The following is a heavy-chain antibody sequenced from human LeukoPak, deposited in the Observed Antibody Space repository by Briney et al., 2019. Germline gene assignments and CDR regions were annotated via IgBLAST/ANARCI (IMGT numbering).Heavy chain of an antibody. Sequence: AGGSQRLSCAASGFTFSGYGMHWVRQAPGKGLEWVAFIRYDGTNKYYADSVKGRFTISRDNSKNTLYLQMNSLRAEDTAVYYCARRARLYCSGGSCYAGYYGMDVWGQGTTVTVSS. J-gene: IGHJ6*02. CDR2: IRYDGTNK. CDR3: ARRARLYCSGGSCYAGYYGMDV. V-gene: IGHV3-30*02. D-gene: IGHD2-15*01. CDR1: GFTFSGYG.